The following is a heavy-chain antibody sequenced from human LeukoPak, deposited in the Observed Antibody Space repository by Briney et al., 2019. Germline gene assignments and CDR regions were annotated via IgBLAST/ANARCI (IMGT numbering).Heavy chain of an antibody. CDR3: AKDPATGYSSSWYLH. CDR2: ISGSGGST. CDR1: GFTFSSYG. J-gene: IGHJ4*02. V-gene: IGHV3-23*01. D-gene: IGHD6-13*01. Sequence: GGSLRLSCAASGFTFSSYGMSWVRQAPGKGLEWVSAISGSGGSTYYADSVKGRFTISRDNSKNTLYLQMNSLRAEDTAVYYCAKDPATGYSSSWYLHWGQGTLVTVSS.